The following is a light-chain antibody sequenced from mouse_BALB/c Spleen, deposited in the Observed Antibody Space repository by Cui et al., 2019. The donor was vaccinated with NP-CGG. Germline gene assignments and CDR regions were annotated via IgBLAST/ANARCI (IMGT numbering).Light chain of an antibody. CDR1: TGPVTTNNY. Sequence: QAVVTQAYALTTSPGETVTLTCRSSTGPVTTNNYANWVQEKPDHLFTGLIGGTNNRTPGVPARFSGSLIGDKAALTITGAQTEDEAIYFCALWYSNHWVFGGGTKLTVL. CDR2: GTN. J-gene: IGLJ1*01. V-gene: IGLV1*01. CDR3: ALWYSNHWV.